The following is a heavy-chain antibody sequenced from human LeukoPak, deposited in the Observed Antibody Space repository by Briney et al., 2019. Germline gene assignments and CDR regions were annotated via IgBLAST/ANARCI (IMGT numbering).Heavy chain of an antibody. D-gene: IGHD6-19*01. CDR3: ARFNRNSSGWIDY. CDR1: GGPISSYY. CDR2: MFYSGSS. V-gene: IGHV4-59*01. Sequence: SETLSLTCTVSGGPISSYYWTWIRQPPGKGLEWIGYMFYSGSSNYNPSLRSRVTISVDTSKNQISLKLSSVTAADTAVYYCARFNRNSSGWIDYWGQGTLVTVSS. J-gene: IGHJ4*02.